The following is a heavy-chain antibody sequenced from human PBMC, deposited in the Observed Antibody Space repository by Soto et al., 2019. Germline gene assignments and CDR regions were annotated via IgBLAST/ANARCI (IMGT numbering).Heavy chain of an antibody. CDR3: ASPSYGSGSYY. Sequence: QVQLVQSGAEVKKPGASVKVSCKASGYTFSSYLLQWVRQAPGQRLEWMGWINAGNGNTKYSQKFQGRVTLTRDTRDTSASTAYMELSSLRSEDTAVYYCASPSYGSGSYYWGQGTLVTVS. CDR2: INAGNGNT. J-gene: IGHJ4*02. D-gene: IGHD3-10*01. CDR1: GYTFSSYL. V-gene: IGHV1-3*01.